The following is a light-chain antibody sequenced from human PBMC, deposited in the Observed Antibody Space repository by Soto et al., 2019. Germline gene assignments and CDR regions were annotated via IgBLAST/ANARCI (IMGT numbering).Light chain of an antibody. V-gene: IGKV3-15*01. J-gene: IGKJ2*01. CDR2: GAS. Sequence: EIVMTQSPVTLSVSPGERATLSCRASQSVSRNLAWYQQKPGQAPRLLIYGASTRATSFPARFSGSGSGTEFTLTISSVQSEDFAVYHCQQYNEWPPTFGQGTKLEIK. CDR3: QQYNEWPPT. CDR1: QSVSRN.